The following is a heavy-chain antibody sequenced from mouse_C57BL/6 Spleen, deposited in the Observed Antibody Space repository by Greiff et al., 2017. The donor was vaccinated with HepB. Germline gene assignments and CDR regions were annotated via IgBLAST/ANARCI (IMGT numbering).Heavy chain of an antibody. J-gene: IGHJ2*01. D-gene: IGHD1-1*01. CDR2: ISSGGDYI. V-gene: IGHV5-9-1*02. Sequence: EVQGVESGEGLVKPGGSLKLSCAASGFTFSSYAMSWVRQTPEKRLEWVAYISSGGDYIYYADTVKGRFTISRDNARNTLYLQMSSLKSEDTAMYYCTSQYYGSSLFFDYWGQGTTLTVSS. CDR3: TSQYYGSSLFFDY. CDR1: GFTFSSYA.